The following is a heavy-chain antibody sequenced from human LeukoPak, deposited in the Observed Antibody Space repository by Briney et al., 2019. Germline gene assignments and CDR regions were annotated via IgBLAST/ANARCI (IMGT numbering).Heavy chain of an antibody. CDR1: GGTFSSYA. V-gene: IGHV1-69*05. Sequence: SVKVSCKASGGTFSSYAISWVRQAPGQGLEWMGGIIPIFGTANYAQKFQGRVTITTGESTSTAYMELSSLRSEDTAVYYCARVGTHYDFWSGYHYWGQGTLVTVSS. CDR3: ARVGTHYDFWSGYHY. D-gene: IGHD3-3*01. J-gene: IGHJ4*02. CDR2: IIPIFGTA.